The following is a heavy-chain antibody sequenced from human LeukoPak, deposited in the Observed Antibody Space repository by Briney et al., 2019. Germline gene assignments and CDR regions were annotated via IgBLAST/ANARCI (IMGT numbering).Heavy chain of an antibody. J-gene: IGHJ6*03. Sequence: SETLSLTCAVYGGSFSGYYWSWIRQPPGKGLEWIGEINHSGSTNHNPSPKSRVTISVDTSKNQFSLKLSSVTAADTAVYYCARARDPRSYYYYMDVWGKGTTVTVSS. CDR2: INHSGST. CDR3: ARARDPRSYYYYMDV. CDR1: GGSFSGYY. V-gene: IGHV4-34*01. D-gene: IGHD1-14*01.